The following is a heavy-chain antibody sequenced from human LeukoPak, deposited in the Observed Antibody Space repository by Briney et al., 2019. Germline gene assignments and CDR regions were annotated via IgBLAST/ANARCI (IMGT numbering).Heavy chain of an antibody. V-gene: IGHV4-31*03. J-gene: IGHJ2*01. CDR1: GGSISSGGYY. CDR3: ARDSRLRLEPWYFDL. CDR2: IYYSGST. Sequence: PSETLSLTCTVSGGSISSGGYYWRWICQHPGKGLEWIGYIYYSGSTYYNPSLKSRVTISVDTSKNQFSLKLSSVTAADTAVYYCARDSRLRLEPWYFDLWGRGTLVTVSS. D-gene: IGHD1-1*01.